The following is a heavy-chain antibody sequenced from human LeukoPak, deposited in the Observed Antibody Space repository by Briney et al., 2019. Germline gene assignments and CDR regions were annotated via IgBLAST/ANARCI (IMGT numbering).Heavy chain of an antibody. CDR2: ISSSSTI. J-gene: IGHJ4*02. CDR1: GFTFSSYS. CDR3: ASEITMVRGVSSG. V-gene: IGHV3-48*01. D-gene: IGHD3-10*01. Sequence: GGSLRLSCAASGFTFSSYSMNWVRQAPGKGLEWVSYISSSSTIYYADSVKGRFTISRDNAKNSLYLQMNSLRAEDTAVYYCASEITMVRGVSSGWGQGTLVTVSS.